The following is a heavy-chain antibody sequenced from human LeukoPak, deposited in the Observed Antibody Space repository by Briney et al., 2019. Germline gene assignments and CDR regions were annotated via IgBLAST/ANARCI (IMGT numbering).Heavy chain of an antibody. CDR1: GGTFSSYA. CDR2: IIPIFGTA. V-gene: IGHV1-69*05. Sequence: ASVKVSCKASGGTFSSYAISWVRQAPGQGLEWMGGIIPIFGTANYAQKFQGRVTITTDESTSTAYMELSSLRSEDTAVYYCATIHYYDSSGYYSPQFDYWGQGTLVTVSS. D-gene: IGHD3-22*01. CDR3: ATIHYYDSSGYYSPQFDY. J-gene: IGHJ4*02.